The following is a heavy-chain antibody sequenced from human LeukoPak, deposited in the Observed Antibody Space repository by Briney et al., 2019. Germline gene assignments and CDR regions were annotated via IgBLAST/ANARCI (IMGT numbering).Heavy chain of an antibody. CDR2: IIPILGIA. Sequence: ASVKVSCKASGCTFSSYAISWVRQAPGQGLEWMGRIIPILGIANYAQKFQGRVTITADKSTSTAYMELSSLRSEDTAVYYCAREVHYGAYDRAPPYFVYWGQGTLVTVSS. CDR3: AREVHYGAYDRAPPYFVY. V-gene: IGHV1-69*04. J-gene: IGHJ4*02. D-gene: IGHD4-17*01. CDR1: GCTFSSYA.